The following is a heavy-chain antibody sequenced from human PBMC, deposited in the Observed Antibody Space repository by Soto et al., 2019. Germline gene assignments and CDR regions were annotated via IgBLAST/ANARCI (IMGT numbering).Heavy chain of an antibody. CDR2: INHSGST. J-gene: IGHJ4*02. CDR3: AREGGIWDYVWGSYRYPHCFDY. D-gene: IGHD3-16*02. V-gene: IGHV4-34*01. Sequence: SETLSLTCAVYGGSFSGYYWSWIRQPPGKGLEWIREINHSGSTNYNPSLKSRVTISVDTSKNQFSLKLSSVTAADTAVYYCAREGGIWDYVWGSYRYPHCFDYWGQGTLVTVSS. CDR1: GGSFSGYY.